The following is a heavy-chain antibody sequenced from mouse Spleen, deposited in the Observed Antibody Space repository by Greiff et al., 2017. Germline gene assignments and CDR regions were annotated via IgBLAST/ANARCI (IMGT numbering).Heavy chain of an antibody. CDR3: ARRGITDYFDY. Sequence: EVQRVESGGGLVKPGGSLKLSCAASGFTFSDYGMAWVRQAPGKGPEWVAFISNLAYSIYYADTVTGRFTISRENAKNTLYLEMSSLRSEDTAMYYCARRGITDYFDYWGQGTTLTVSS. D-gene: IGHD2-4*01. CDR2: ISNLAYSI. CDR1: GFTFSDYG. V-gene: IGHV5-15*01. J-gene: IGHJ2*01.